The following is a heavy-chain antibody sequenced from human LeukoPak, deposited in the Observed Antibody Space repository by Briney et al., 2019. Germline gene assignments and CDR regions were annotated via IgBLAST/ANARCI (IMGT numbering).Heavy chain of an antibody. CDR1: GYSISSNNW. V-gene: IGHV4-28*01. Sequence: SETLSLTCAVSGYSISSNNWWAWIRRPPGKGLEWIGYIYYSGNTYYNPYNPSLTSRVTMSVDTSKNQFSLRLDSVTEIDTAMYYCARNQAVAANRGAFDIWGQGTMVTVSS. J-gene: IGHJ3*02. CDR3: ARNQAVAANRGAFDI. D-gene: IGHD6-19*01. CDR2: IYYSGNT.